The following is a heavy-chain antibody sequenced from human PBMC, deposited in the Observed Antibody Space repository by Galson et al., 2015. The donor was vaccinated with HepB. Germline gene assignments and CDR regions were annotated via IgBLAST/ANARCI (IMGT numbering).Heavy chain of an antibody. CDR3: TRLGYGSGSYRFD. V-gene: IGHV3-73*01. D-gene: IGHD3-10*01. CDR1: GFPFSGSA. CDR2: IRSKANSYAT. Sequence: LRLSCAASGFPFSGSAMHWVRQASGKGLEWVGRIRSKANSYATAYAASVKGRFTISRDDSKNTAYLQMNSLKTEDTAVYYCTRLGYGSGSYRFDWGQGTLVTVSS. J-gene: IGHJ4*02.